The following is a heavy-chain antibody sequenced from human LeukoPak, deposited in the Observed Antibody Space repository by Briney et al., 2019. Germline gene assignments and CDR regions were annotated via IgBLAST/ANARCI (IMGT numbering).Heavy chain of an antibody. Sequence: ASVKVSCKASGYTFYDYYIHWVRRAPGQGLEWMGWIDPNSGVRNYAQKFQGRVTMTRDTSTSTAYMDLSSLTFDDTAVYYCARGGCSDGSCYSSWFDPWGQGTLVTVSS. D-gene: IGHD2-15*01. J-gene: IGHJ5*02. CDR3: ARGGCSDGSCYSSWFDP. CDR2: IDPNSGVR. V-gene: IGHV1-2*02. CDR1: GYTFYDYY.